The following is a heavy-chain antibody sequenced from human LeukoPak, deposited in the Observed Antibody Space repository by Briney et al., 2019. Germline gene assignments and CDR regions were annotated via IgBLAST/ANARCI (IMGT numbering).Heavy chain of an antibody. Sequence: GASVKGSCKASGYIFTSYGISWVRQAPGQGLEWMGWISTYNGNTNYAQKLQGRVTMTTDTSTSTAYMDLRSLRSDDTAVYYCARNWYFGMDVWGQGTTVTVSS. CDR2: ISTYNGNT. CDR1: GYIFTSYG. J-gene: IGHJ6*02. CDR3: ARNWYFGMDV. V-gene: IGHV1-18*01.